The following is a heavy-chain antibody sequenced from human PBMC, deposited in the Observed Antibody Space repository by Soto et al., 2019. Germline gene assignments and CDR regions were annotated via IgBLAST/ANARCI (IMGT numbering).Heavy chain of an antibody. CDR2: TYYRSKWYN. Sequence: SQTLSLTCXISGDSVSSNSAAWNWIRQSPSRGLEWLGRTYYRSKWYNDYAVSVKSRITINPDTSKNQFSLQLNSVTPEDTAVYYCARDQEDYYGSGSYYDYWGQGTLVTVSS. CDR3: ARDQEDYYGSGSYYDY. V-gene: IGHV6-1*01. D-gene: IGHD3-10*01. J-gene: IGHJ4*02. CDR1: GDSVSSNSAA.